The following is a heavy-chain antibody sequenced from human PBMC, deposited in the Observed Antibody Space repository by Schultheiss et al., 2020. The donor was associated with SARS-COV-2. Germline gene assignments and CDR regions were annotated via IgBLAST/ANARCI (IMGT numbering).Heavy chain of an antibody. CDR1: GYTFTSSA. D-gene: IGHD3-22*01. V-gene: IGHV1-58*01. J-gene: IGHJ4*02. CDR3: AADTEGGNYYDSSGYHGYFDY. Sequence: SVKVSCKASGYTFTSSAVQWVRQGRGQRLEWIGWIVVGSGNTNYAQKFQERVTITRDMSTSTAYMELSSLRSEDTAVYYCAADTEGGNYYDSSGYHGYFDYWGQGTLVTVSS. CDR2: IVVGSGNT.